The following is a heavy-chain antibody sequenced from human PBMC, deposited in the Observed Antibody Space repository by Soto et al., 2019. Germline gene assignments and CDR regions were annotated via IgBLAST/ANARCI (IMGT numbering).Heavy chain of an antibody. D-gene: IGHD3-22*01. CDR2: LTWNGEVL. Sequence: GGSLRLSCVASGFTFDDYAIHWVRQPPGKGLEWVSGLTWNGEVLGYADSVKGRFTISRDNAKNSLYLEMNRLRPEDTALYYCVKDSESSGYLTHLDYWGQGTLVTVSS. CDR3: VKDSESSGYLTHLDY. V-gene: IGHV3-9*01. CDR1: GFTFDDYA. J-gene: IGHJ4*02.